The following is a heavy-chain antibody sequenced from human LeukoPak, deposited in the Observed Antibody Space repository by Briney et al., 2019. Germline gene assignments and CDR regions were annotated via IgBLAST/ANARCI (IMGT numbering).Heavy chain of an antibody. CDR2: IYYRGST. CDR3: AGVLTGYYVAF. J-gene: IGHJ4*02. Sequence: AETLSLTCTVSGGSISSYYWSWIRQPPGKALDWIGSIYYRGSTPYHPSLKSRVTISVDKSKNQFSLQLNSVTAADTAVYYCAGVLTGYYVAFWGQGTLVTVSS. CDR1: GGSISSYY. V-gene: IGHV4-59*01. D-gene: IGHD3-9*01.